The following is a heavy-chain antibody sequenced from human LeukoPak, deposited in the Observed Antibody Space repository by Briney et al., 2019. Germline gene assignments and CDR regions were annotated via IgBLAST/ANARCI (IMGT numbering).Heavy chain of an antibody. J-gene: IGHJ3*02. CDR1: GFTFSSYG. D-gene: IGHD3-22*01. CDR2: ISYDGSNK. V-gene: IGHV3-30*18. Sequence: GRSLRLSCAASGFTFSSYGMHWVRQAPGKGLEWVAVISYDGSNKYYADSVKGRFTISRDNSKNTLYLQMNSLRAEDTAVYYCAKDLLYYYDSSGFDAFDIWGQGTMVTVSS. CDR3: AKDLLYYYDSSGFDAFDI.